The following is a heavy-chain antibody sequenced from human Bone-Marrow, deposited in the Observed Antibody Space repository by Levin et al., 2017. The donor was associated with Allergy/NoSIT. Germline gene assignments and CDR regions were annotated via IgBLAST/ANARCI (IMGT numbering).Heavy chain of an antibody. CDR1: GFTFSDYG. J-gene: IGHJ5*02. Sequence: GGSLRLSCAVSGFTFSDYGMHWVRQAPGKGLEWVASITKDGSKKYYPDSVKGRSTLSRDSSKNTVSLQMNSLTADDTAVYFCARGHPEYFFDAWGQGTLVIVSS. CDR3: ARGHPEYFFDA. CDR2: ITKDGSKK. D-gene: IGHD2/OR15-2a*01. V-gene: IGHV3-30*03.